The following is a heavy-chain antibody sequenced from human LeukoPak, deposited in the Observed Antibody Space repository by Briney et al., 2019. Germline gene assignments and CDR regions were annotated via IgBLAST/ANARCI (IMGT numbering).Heavy chain of an antibody. CDR2: ISYDGSNK. V-gene: IGHV3-30*18. D-gene: IGHD6-19*01. CDR3: AKDLASSGWLGAFDI. J-gene: IGHJ3*02. CDR1: GFTFSSYG. Sequence: PGRSLRPSCAASGFTFSSYGMHWVRQAPGKGLEWVAVISYDGSNKYYADSVKGRFTISRDNSKNTLYLQMNSLRAEDTAVYYCAKDLASSGWLGAFDIWGQGTMVTVSS.